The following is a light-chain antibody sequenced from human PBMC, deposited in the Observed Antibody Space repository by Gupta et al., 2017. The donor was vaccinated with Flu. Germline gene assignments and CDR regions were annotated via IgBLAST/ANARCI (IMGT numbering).Light chain of an antibody. CDR1: SSNIGKNA. Sequence: QSVLPQPPSVSDATRPRVTVSCSGSSSNIGKNAVNWYQQLPGKAPKLLIYYDDLLPSGVSDRFSGSKSGTSASLAISGLQSEDEADYYCAAWDDSLNGAVFGGGTQLTVL. CDR3: AAWDDSLNGAV. V-gene: IGLV1-36*01. J-gene: IGLJ7*01. CDR2: YDD.